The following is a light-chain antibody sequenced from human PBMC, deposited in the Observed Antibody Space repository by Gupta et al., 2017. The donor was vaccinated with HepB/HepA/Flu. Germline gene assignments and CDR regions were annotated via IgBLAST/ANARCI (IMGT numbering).Light chain of an antibody. V-gene: IGKV3-20*01. Sequence: EIVLTQSPGTLSLSPGERATLSCRASQSVHNNYLAWYQHKSGQAPSLLIYGASNRATGIPDRFSGSGSGTDFTLTISRLEPEDSAVYYCQQYCQQHGESPTFGQGTKLEI. CDR3: QQYCQQHGESPT. CDR1: QSVHNNY. J-gene: IGKJ2*01. CDR2: GAS.